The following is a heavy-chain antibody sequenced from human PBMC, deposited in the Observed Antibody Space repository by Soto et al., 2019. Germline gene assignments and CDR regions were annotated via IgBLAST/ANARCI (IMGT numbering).Heavy chain of an antibody. V-gene: IGHV1-8*01. D-gene: IGHD2-2*01. J-gene: IGHJ5*02. CDR3: ARSLVPYCSSTSCYWYNWFDP. CDR1: GYTFTSYD. CDR2: MNPNSGNT. Sequence: GASVKVSCKASGYTFTSYDINWVRQATGQGLEWMGWMNPNSGNTGYAQKFQGRVTMTRNTSISTAYMELSSLRSEDTAVYYCARSLVPYCSSTSCYWYNWFDPWGQGTLVTVSS.